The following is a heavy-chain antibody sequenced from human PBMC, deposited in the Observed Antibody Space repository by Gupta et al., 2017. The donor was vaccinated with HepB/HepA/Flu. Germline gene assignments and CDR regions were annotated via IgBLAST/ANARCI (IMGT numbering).Heavy chain of an antibody. CDR2: IYSGGST. CDR3: ARDCSSTSCPNSDY. Sequence: EVQLVESGGGLVQPGGSLRLSCAASGFTVSSNYMSWVRQATGKGLEWVSVIYSGGSTYYADSVKGRFTISRDNSKNTLYLQMNSLRAEDTAVYYCARDCSSTSCPNSDYWGQGTLVTVSS. CDR1: GFTVSSNY. J-gene: IGHJ4*02. V-gene: IGHV3-66*01. D-gene: IGHD2-2*01.